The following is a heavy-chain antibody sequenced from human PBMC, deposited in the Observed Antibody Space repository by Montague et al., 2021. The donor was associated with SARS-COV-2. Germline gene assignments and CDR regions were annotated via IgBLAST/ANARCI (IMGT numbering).Heavy chain of an antibody. CDR2: ISYDGSKK. V-gene: IGHV3-30-3*01. Sequence: SLRLSCAASGFTFSSYAIHWVRQAPGKGLEWVAVISYDGSKKYYIDSVKGRFTISRDNSKNTLYLQMISLRAEDTAVYYCARNFVVVYVMGGFYYHDMDVWGQGTTVTVSS. CDR3: ARNFVVVYVMGGFYYHDMDV. D-gene: IGHD2-8*02. CDR1: GFTFSSYA. J-gene: IGHJ6*02.